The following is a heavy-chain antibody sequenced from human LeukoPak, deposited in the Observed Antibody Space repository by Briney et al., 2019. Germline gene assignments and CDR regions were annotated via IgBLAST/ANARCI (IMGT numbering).Heavy chain of an antibody. V-gene: IGHV3-15*01. CDR2: IKSKTDGGTT. J-gene: IGHJ4*02. Sequence: PGGSLRLSCAASGFTFSNAWMSWVRQAPGKGLEWVGRIKSKTDGGTTDYAAPVKGRFTISRDDSKNTLYLQMNSLKTEDTAVYYCTTENRIQLWLYYFDYWDQGTLVTVSS. CDR1: GFTFSNAW. D-gene: IGHD5-18*01. CDR3: TTENRIQLWLYYFDY.